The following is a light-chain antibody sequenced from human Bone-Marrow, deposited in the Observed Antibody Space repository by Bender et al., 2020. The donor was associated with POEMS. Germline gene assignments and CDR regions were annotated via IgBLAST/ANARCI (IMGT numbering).Light chain of an antibody. J-gene: IGLJ1*01. Sequence: QSALTQPASVSGSPGQSITISCTGTSSDVGAYDYVSWFQHHPGKAPKLIIYEVSKRSSGVPYRISGSKSGNTVFLKIYGLQAEDEADYYCFSYGGGVSPFGTGTKVTVL. V-gene: IGLV2-23*02. CDR3: FSYGGGVSP. CDR1: SSDVGAYDY. CDR2: EVS.